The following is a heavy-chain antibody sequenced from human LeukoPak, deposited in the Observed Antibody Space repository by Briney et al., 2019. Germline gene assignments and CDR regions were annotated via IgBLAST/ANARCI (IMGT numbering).Heavy chain of an antibody. Sequence: GGSLRLSCAASGFIFRNYWMNRVRQAPGEGLEWVANIKQDGSEQYYVGSVKGRFTISRDNAKISLYLQMNSLIAEDTAVYYCARDAGDDYWGQGALVTVSP. D-gene: IGHD7-27*01. CDR3: ARDAGDDY. V-gene: IGHV3-7*01. J-gene: IGHJ4*02. CDR2: IKQDGSEQ. CDR1: GFIFRNYW.